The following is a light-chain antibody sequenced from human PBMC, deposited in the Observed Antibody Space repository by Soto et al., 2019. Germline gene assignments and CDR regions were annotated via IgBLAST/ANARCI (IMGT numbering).Light chain of an antibody. J-gene: IGKJ3*01. CDR1: QSIYSNY. CDR3: QQYGGSPQFT. CDR2: GAS. V-gene: IGKV3-20*01. Sequence: EIVLTQSPGTLSLSPGERATLSCRASQSIYSNYLAWYQQKPGQAPRLLIYGASARATGIPDRFSGSGSGTDFTLTISILETEDFAVYYCQQYGGSPQFTFGPGTKV.